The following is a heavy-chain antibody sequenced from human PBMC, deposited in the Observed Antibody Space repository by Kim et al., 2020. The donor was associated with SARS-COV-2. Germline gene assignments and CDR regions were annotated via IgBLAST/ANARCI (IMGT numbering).Heavy chain of an antibody. V-gene: IGHV3-11*04. Sequence: IYYADSVKGRFTISRDNAKNSLYLQMNSLRAEDTAVYYCAREIDSSGYYSWGQGTLVTVSS. CDR2: I. CDR3: AREIDSSGYYS. D-gene: IGHD3-22*01. J-gene: IGHJ4*02.